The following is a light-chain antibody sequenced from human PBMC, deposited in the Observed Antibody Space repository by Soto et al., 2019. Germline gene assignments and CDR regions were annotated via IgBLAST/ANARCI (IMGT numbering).Light chain of an antibody. CDR3: KQYWRWPIT. CDR2: VAS. Sequence: EIVMTQSPGTLSVSPGERATLSCRASQSVSDKLAWYQQKPGQAPRLLIYVASARATGIPARFSGSGSGTEFTLTISGLQSEDFAVYYCKQYWRWPITFGQGTRLDMK. CDR1: QSVSDK. J-gene: IGKJ5*01. V-gene: IGKV3-15*01.